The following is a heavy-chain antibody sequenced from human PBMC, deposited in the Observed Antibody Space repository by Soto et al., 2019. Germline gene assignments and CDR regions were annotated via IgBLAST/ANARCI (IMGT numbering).Heavy chain of an antibody. CDR1: GYTFTSYA. V-gene: IGHV1-3*01. CDR2: INAGNGNT. Sequence: ASVKVSCKASGYTFTSYAMHWVRQAPGQRLEWMGWINAGNGNTKYSQKFQGRVTITRDTSASTAYMELSSLRSEDTAVYYCARDRSGYYDSSGYYLSEGYFDYWGQGTLVTVSS. J-gene: IGHJ4*02. D-gene: IGHD3-22*01. CDR3: ARDRSGYYDSSGYYLSEGYFDY.